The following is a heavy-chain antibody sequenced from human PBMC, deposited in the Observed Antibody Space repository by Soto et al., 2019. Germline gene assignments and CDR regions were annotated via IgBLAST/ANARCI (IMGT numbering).Heavy chain of an antibody. CDR1: GYPFPSYY. Sequence: ASVKVSCKASGYPFPSYYMHWVRQGPGQGLEWMGIINPSGGSTSYAQKFQGRVTMTRDTSTSTVYMELSSLRSEDTAVYYCARAGTITRVRGVISPIDYWGQGTLVTASS. CDR3: ARAGTITRVRGVISPIDY. D-gene: IGHD3-10*01. CDR2: INPSGGST. V-gene: IGHV1-46*01. J-gene: IGHJ4*02.